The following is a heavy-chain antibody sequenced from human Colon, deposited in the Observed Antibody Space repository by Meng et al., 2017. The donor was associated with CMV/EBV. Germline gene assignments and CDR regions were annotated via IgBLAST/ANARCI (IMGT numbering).Heavy chain of an antibody. CDR3: ARTTWIQVLDF. Sequence: GESLKISCEASGFSFSDSWMTWVRQAPGRGLEWVANINEDGSETSYVASVKGRFTISRDNARRPLYLQMNSLRAEDTAMYYCARTTWIQVLDFWGQGALVTVSS. D-gene: IGHD5-18*01. CDR1: GFSFSDSW. CDR2: INEDGSET. J-gene: IGHJ4*02. V-gene: IGHV3-7*01.